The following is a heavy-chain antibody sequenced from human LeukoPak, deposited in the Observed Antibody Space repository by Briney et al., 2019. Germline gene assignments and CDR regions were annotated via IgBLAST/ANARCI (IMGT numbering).Heavy chain of an antibody. CDR1: GGTFSSYA. D-gene: IGHD6-6*01. J-gene: IGHJ4*02. CDR2: IIPIFGTA. Sequence: ASVKVSCKASGGTFSSYAISWVRQAPGQGLEWMGGIIPIFGTANYAQKFQGRVTITTDESTSTAYMELRSLRSDDTAVYYCARDRVAARLFDYWGQGTLVTVSS. CDR3: ARDRVAARLFDY. V-gene: IGHV1-69*05.